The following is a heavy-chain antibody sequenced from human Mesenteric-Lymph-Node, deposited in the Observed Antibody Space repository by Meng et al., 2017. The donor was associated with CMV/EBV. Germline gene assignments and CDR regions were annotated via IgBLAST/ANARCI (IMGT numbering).Heavy chain of an antibody. CDR3: ARTNSMDV. CDR2: ISYGGYT. CDR1: GGSITSYY. J-gene: IGHJ6*02. Sequence: GSLRLSCTVSGGSITSYYWSWIRQPPGKGLEWIGYISYGGYTNYNPSLESRVTISVDTSKNQFSLKLSSVTAADTAVYYCARTNSMDVWGQGTTVTVSS. V-gene: IGHV4-59*12.